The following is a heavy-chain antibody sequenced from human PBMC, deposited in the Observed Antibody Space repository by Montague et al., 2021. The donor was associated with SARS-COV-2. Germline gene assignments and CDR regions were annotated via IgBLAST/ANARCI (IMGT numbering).Heavy chain of an antibody. CDR1: GDTVSSNSAT. CDR3: VRGIEAAGSYDY. CDR2: TYYRSMWKS. J-gene: IGHJ4*02. D-gene: IGHD6-13*01. Sequence: CASSGDTVSSNSATWNWIRQSPSRGLEWLGRTYYRSMWKSDYARAVKSRIAISPDTSKNQFSLQLSSVTPEDTALYYCVRGIEAAGSYDYWGQGTLVTVSS. V-gene: IGHV6-1*01.